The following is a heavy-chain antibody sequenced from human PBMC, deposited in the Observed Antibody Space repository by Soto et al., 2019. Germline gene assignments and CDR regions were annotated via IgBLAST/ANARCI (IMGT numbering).Heavy chain of an antibody. CDR3: AHAMLYCRGGSCSTLFDS. CDR2: IYWDHDK. Sequence: QITLKESGPTLVTPTQTLTLTCTFSGFSLSTHGVGVGWVRQPAGKALEWLALIYWDHDKRYSASLNSRLTITKYTSKVRGVLTMTNMDPVETATYYCAHAMLYCRGGSCSTLFDSWVQGTLVTVSS. D-gene: IGHD2-15*01. J-gene: IGHJ4*02. CDR1: GFSLSTHGVG. V-gene: IGHV2-5*02.